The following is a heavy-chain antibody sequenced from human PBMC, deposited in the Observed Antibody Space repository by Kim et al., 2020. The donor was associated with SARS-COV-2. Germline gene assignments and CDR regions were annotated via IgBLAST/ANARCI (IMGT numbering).Heavy chain of an antibody. V-gene: IGHV4-34*01. D-gene: IGHD3-10*01. CDR3: ARGPVSGGFDY. Sequence: TNYHPSLKSPVTLSVDKSKNQFSLKLSAVTAADTAVYYCARGPVSGGFDYWGQGTLVTVSS. J-gene: IGHJ4*02. CDR2: T.